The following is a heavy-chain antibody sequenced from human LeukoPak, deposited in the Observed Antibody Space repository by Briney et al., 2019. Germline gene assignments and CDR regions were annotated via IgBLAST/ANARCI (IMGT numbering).Heavy chain of an antibody. V-gene: IGHV1-2*02. CDR2: INPNSGGT. J-gene: IGHJ4*02. D-gene: IGHD3-16*02. Sequence: ASVKVSCKASGYTFTGYYMHWVRQAPGQGLKWMGWINPNSGGTNYAQKFQGRVTMTRDTSISTAYMELSRLRSDDTAVYYCARGAYYDYVWGSYRPEGFDYWGQGTLVTVSS. CDR1: GYTFTGYY. CDR3: ARGAYYDYVWGSYRPEGFDY.